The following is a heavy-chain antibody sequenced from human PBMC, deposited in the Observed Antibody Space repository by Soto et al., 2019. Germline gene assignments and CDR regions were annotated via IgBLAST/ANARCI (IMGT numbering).Heavy chain of an antibody. CDR1: GGSISSGGYY. V-gene: IGHV4-31*03. CDR2: IYYSGST. J-gene: IGHJ3*02. D-gene: IGHD3-3*01. Sequence: QVQLQESGPGLVKPSQTLSLTCTVSGGSISSGGYYWSWIRQHPGKGLEWIGYIYYSGSTYYNPSLKRRLTISVDTSKNLFSLKRSSVPAADTAVYYCTRNGILPRGADAFDIWGQGTMVTVSS. CDR3: TRNGILPRGADAFDI.